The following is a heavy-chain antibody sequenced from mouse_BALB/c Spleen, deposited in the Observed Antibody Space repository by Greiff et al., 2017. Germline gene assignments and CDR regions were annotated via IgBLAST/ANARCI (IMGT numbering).Heavy chain of an antibody. V-gene: IGHV1-63*02. J-gene: IGHJ4*01. CDR2: IYPGGGYT. Sequence: QVQLQQSGAELVRPGTSVKMSCKASGYTFTNYWLGWVKQRPGHGLEWIGDIYPGGGYTNYNEKFKGKATLTADTSSSTAYMQLSSLASEDSAVYFCARGDSSVEGKCSSLDYWGQGTSVTVSA. CDR1: GYTFTNYW. CDR3: ARGDSSVEGKCSSLDY. D-gene: IGHD3-2*01.